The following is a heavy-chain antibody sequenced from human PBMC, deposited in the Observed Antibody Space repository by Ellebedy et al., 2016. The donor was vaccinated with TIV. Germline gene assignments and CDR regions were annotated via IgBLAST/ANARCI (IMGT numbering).Heavy chain of an antibody. J-gene: IGHJ4*02. CDR3: ARDIVTPKDSYFDY. V-gene: IGHV3-66*01. CDR1: GFTVSSSY. CDR2: IYSGGST. D-gene: IGHD1-26*01. Sequence: GGSLRLSCAASGFTVSSSYMSWVRQAPGKGLEWVSVIYSGGSTYYAGAVKGRFSISRANSKNTVYLQMNSLRAEDTAVYYCARDIVTPKDSYFDYWGQGTLVTVSS.